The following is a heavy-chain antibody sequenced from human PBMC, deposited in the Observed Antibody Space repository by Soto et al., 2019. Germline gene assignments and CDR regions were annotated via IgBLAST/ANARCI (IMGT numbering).Heavy chain of an antibody. CDR3: ARDRIAARLTSRGVYFDY. CDR2: ISSSSSYI. CDR1: GFTFSSYS. D-gene: IGHD6-6*01. V-gene: IGHV3-21*01. Sequence: GGSLRLSCAASGFTFSSYSMNWVRQAPGKGLEWVSSISSSSSYIYYADSVKGRFTISRDNAKNSLYLQMNSLRAEDTAVYYCARDRIAARLTSRGVYFDYWGQGTLVTVS. J-gene: IGHJ4*02.